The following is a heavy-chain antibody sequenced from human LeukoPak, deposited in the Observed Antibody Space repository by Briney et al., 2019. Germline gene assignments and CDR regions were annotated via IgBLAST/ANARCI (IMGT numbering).Heavy chain of an antibody. J-gene: IGHJ4*02. CDR1: GFTFSSYS. CDR3: ARDISPLFDY. Sequence: GGSLRLSCAASGFTFSSYSMNWVRQAPGKGLEWVSSISSSSSYIYYADSVKGRFTISRDNAKSSLYLHMNSLRAEDTAVYYCARDISPLFDYGGRGTLVTVSS. CDR2: ISSSSSYI. V-gene: IGHV3-21*01.